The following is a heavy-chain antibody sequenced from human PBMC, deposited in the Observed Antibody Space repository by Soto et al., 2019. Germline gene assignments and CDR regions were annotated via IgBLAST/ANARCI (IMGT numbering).Heavy chain of an antibody. CDR2: IYYSGST. CDR1: GGSISSGGYY. CDR3: ARSPSQQLVRVCFWFDP. Sequence: KPSETLSLTCTVSGGSISSGGYYWSWIRQHPGKGLEWIGYIYYSGSTYYNPSLKSRVTISVDTSKNQFSLKLSSVTAADTAVYYCARSPSQQLVRVCFWFDPWGQGTLVTVSS. D-gene: IGHD6-13*01. J-gene: IGHJ5*02. V-gene: IGHV4-31*03.